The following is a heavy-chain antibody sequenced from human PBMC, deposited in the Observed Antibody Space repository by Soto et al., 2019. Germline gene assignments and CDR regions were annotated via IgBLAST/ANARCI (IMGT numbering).Heavy chain of an antibody. D-gene: IGHD2-15*01. J-gene: IGHJ5*02. CDR1: GFTFSSYS. V-gene: IGHV3-48*01. CDR3: ARRFCSGSCPENWFDP. Sequence: GGSLRLSCAASGFTFSSYSMNWVRQAPGKGLEWLSYISTTSSAMYYADSVKGRFTISRDNAKNSLYLQMNSLRAEDTAVYYCARRFCSGSCPENWFDPWGQRTLVTVSP. CDR2: ISTTSSAM.